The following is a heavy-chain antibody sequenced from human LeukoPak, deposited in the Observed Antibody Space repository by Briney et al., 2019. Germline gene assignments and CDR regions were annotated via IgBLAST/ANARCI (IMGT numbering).Heavy chain of an antibody. CDR3: ARRAGIAARRGLQYYYYGMDV. CDR1: GYALTSYY. Sequence: ASVNVSCKASGYALTSYYMHWVRQAPGQGLEWMGIINPSGGSTSYAQKFQGRVTMTRDTSTSTVYMELSSLRSEDTAVYYCARRAGIAARRGLQYYYYGMDVWGQGTTVTVSS. CDR2: INPSGGST. D-gene: IGHD6-6*01. J-gene: IGHJ6*02. V-gene: IGHV1-46*01.